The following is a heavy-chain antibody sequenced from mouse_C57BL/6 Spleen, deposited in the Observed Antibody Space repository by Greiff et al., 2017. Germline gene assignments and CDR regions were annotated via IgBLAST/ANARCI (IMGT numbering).Heavy chain of an antibody. D-gene: IGHD2-4*01. CDR2: IYPGSGNT. CDR3: ARSGDYDVAY. J-gene: IGHJ3*01. CDR1: GYTFTDYY. V-gene: IGHV1-76*01. Sequence: VQLVESGAELVRPGASVKLSCKASGYTFTDYYINWVKQRPGQGLEWIARIYPGSGNTYYNEKFKGKATLTAEKSSSTAYMQLSSLTSEDSAVYFCARSGDYDVAYWGQGTLVTVSA.